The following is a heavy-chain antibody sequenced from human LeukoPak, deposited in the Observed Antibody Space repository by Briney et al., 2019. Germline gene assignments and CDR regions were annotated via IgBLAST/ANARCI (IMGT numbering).Heavy chain of an antibody. CDR3: ARTKSGWYYSDY. V-gene: IGHV4-59*08. CDR2: VYYSGTA. CDR1: GGSMRSYY. J-gene: IGHJ4*02. Sequence: SETLSLTCTVSGGSMRSYYWSWIRQPPGKGLELIGYVYYSGTANYNPSLESRVTILVDTSKNQFSLNLSSVTAVDTAVYYCARTKSGWYYSDYWGQGTLVSVSS. D-gene: IGHD6-19*01.